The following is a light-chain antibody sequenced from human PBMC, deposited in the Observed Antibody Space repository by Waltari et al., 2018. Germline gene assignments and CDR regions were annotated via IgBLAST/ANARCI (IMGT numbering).Light chain of an antibody. CDR2: AVN. CDR3: CSFTRASTWV. J-gene: IGLJ3*02. CDR1: NGDIGNYNY. Sequence: QSALTQPASVSGSPGQSITISCTGTNGDIGNYNYVSWYQQHPGKAPKLIIYAVNNRHSGVSNRFSGSKSGNTASLTISGLQAEDEADYYCCSFTRASTWVFGGGTKLTVL. V-gene: IGLV2-14*01.